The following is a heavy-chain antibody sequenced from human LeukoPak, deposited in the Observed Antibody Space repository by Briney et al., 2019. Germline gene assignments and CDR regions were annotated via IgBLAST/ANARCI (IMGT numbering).Heavy chain of an antibody. CDR3: AREGRDGTFDY. V-gene: IGHV4-59*12. J-gene: IGHJ4*02. CDR1: GGSITNYY. Sequence: SETLSLTCTVSGGSITNYYWSWIRQPPGKGLEWIGYIYHSGSTNYNPSLKSRVTISVDTSKNQFSLKLSSVTAADTAVYYCAREGRDGTFDYWGQGTLVTVSS. CDR2: IYHSGST. D-gene: IGHD5-24*01.